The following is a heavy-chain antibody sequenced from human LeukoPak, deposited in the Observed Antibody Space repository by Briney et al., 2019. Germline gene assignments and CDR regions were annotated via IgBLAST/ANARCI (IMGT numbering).Heavy chain of an antibody. CDR1: GFTFSSYA. Sequence: GGSLRLSCAASGFTFSSYAMSCVRQAPGKGLEWVSTIVDTGGGTFYADSVRGRFTISRDSSKNTLYLQMNSLRADDTAVYYCAKERGHPLPNYHMDVWGKGTTVTVSS. J-gene: IGHJ6*03. CDR2: IVDTGGGT. CDR3: AKERGHPLPNYHMDV. D-gene: IGHD4/OR15-4a*01. V-gene: IGHV3-23*01.